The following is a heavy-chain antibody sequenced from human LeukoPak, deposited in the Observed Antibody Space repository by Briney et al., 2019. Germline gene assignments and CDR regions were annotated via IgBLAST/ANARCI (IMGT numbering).Heavy chain of an antibody. CDR3: AKPSSIVIVPTALQRSLDY. V-gene: IGHV3-23*01. CDR1: GFTFSSYA. J-gene: IGHJ4*02. D-gene: IGHD2/OR15-2a*01. CDR2: ISGSGGTT. Sequence: LAGGSLRLSCAASGFTFSSYAMSWVRQAPGKGLEWVSTISGSGGTTYYADSVQGRLSISRDNSKNTLSLQMNSLRAEDTAVYYCAKPSSIVIVPTALQRSLDYWGQGALVTVSS.